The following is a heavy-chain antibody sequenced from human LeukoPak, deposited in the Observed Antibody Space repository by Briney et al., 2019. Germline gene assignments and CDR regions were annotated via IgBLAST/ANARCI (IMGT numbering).Heavy chain of an antibody. CDR3: AKGTGRYWTFLDY. CDR2: ISWNSGSI. V-gene: IGHV3-9*01. Sequence: PGGSLRLSCAASGFTFDDYAMHWVRQAPGKGLEWVSGISWNSGSIDYADSVKGRFTISRDNAKNSLYLQMNTLRPEDTAFYYCAKGTGRYWTFLDYWGRGTLVTVSS. CDR1: GFTFDDYA. D-gene: IGHD1-26*01. J-gene: IGHJ4*02.